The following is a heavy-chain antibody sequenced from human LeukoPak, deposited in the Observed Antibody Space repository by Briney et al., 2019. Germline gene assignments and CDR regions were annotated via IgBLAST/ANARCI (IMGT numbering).Heavy chain of an antibody. J-gene: IGHJ4*02. V-gene: IGHV4-39*01. CDR2: IYYSGST. D-gene: IGHD1-1*01. CDR3: ARLWRAAIDY. Sequence: SETLSLACTVSGGSISSSSYYLGWIRQPPGKGLEWIGSIYYSGSTYYNPSLKSRVTISVDTSKNQFSLKLSSVTAADTAVYYCARLWRAAIDYGGQGTLVTVSS. CDR1: GGSISSSSYY.